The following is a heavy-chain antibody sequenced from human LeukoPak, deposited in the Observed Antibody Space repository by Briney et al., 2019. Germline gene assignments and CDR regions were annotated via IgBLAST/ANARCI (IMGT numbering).Heavy chain of an antibody. J-gene: IGHJ5*02. Sequence: SQTLSLTCAVYGGSFSGYYWSWIRQPPGKGLEWIGEINHSGTTFYNPSLKSRLTISVDPSKNQFSVRLNSVTAADTAVYYCARHSPNLRSGWFDPWGQGTLVTVSS. CDR1: GGSFSGYY. CDR2: INHSGTT. V-gene: IGHV4-34*01. CDR3: ARHSPNLRSGWFDP. D-gene: IGHD6-25*01.